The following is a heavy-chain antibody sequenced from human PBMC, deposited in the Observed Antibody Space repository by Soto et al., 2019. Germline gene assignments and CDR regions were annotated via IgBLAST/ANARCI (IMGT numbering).Heavy chain of an antibody. J-gene: IGHJ4*02. Sequence: QVQLQQWGAGLLKPSDTLSLTCAVYGGSFSGYYWSWIRQPPGKGLGWIGEINLSGGTNYSPSLKSRVTISAAPSKNHFSLRLSSVPAADTAVYYCARTIATRASRSLDYWGQGTLVTVSS. CDR1: GGSFSGYY. V-gene: IGHV4-34*01. D-gene: IGHD6-6*01. CDR3: ARTIATRASRSLDY. CDR2: INLSGGT.